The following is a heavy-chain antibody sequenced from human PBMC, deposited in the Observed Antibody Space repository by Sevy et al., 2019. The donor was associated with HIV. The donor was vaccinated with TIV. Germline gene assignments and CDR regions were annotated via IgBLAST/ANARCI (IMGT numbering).Heavy chain of an antibody. CDR2: IKQDGSVK. Sequence: GGSLRLSCAASGFTISTYWVTWVRQAPGKGLEWVANIKQDGSVKKYLDSVRGRFTISRDNAKNSVYLEMNSLRAEDTAVYYCAKVASYYDFWSGYLNYGGSYYFDYWGQGTLVTVSS. J-gene: IGHJ4*02. V-gene: IGHV3-7*01. D-gene: IGHD3-3*01. CDR3: AKVASYYDFWSGYLNYGGSYYFDY. CDR1: GFTISTYW.